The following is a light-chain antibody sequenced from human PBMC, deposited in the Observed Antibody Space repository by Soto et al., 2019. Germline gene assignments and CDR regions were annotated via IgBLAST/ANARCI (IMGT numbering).Light chain of an antibody. Sequence: QSVLTQPPSVSGAPGQTITMSCTGSGSNVGASYDVHWYQVLPGAGPRLLIYKNNNRPSGVPDRFSGSKSGTSASLAITGLRAEDEADYYCQSYDSSLNGVVFGGGTKLTVL. J-gene: IGLJ2*01. CDR1: GSNVGASYD. CDR2: KNN. V-gene: IGLV1-40*01. CDR3: QSYDSSLNGVV.